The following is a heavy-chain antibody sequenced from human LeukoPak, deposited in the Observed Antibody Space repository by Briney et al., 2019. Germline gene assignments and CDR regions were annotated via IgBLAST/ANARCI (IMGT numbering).Heavy chain of an antibody. J-gene: IGHJ5*02. D-gene: IGHD6-13*01. CDR2: INPNSGGT. Sequence: ASVKVSCKASGYTFTGYYMHWARQAPGQGLEWMGWINPNSGGTNYAQKFQGRVTMTRDTSISTAYMELSRLRSDDTAVYYCARVLGYSSSWYAHWGQGTLVTVSS. CDR3: ARVLGYSSSWYAH. V-gene: IGHV1-2*02. CDR1: GYTFTGYY.